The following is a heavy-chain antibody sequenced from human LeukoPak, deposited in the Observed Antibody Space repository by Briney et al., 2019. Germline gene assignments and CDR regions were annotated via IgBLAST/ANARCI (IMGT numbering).Heavy chain of an antibody. CDR3: ASRDGPQGAFDY. D-gene: IGHD5-24*01. CDR1: GYTFTGYH. V-gene: IGHV1-2*02. Sequence: ASVKVSCKASGYTFTGYHIHWMRPAPGQGLEWMGWINPNSGVTNYAQKFQGRVTMTRDTSISTAYMELSRLTSDDTAVYYCASRDGPQGAFDYWGQGTLVTVSS. J-gene: IGHJ4*02. CDR2: INPNSGVT.